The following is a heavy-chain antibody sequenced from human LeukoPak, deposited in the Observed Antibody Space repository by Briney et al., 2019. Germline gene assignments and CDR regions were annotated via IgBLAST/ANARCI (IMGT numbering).Heavy chain of an antibody. D-gene: IGHD1-14*01. V-gene: IGHV3-74*03. J-gene: IGHJ4*02. CDR3: VKDNPLDY. Sequence: GGSLRLSCAASGFRISTYWMHWVRQGPGEGLVWVSRINSDGSSRKYADSVKGRFTISRDNAKNTLYLHINSLRAEDTAVYYCVKDNPLDYWGQGTLVIVSS. CDR2: INSDGSSR. CDR1: GFRISTYW.